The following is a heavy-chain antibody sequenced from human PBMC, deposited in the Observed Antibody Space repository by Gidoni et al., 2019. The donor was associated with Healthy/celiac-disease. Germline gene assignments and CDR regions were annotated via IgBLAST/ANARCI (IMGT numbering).Heavy chain of an antibody. CDR2: ISSSSSTI. D-gene: IGHD6-19*01. CDR3: ASAWGSGWYWPRYGMDV. J-gene: IGHJ6*02. V-gene: IGHV3-48*02. Sequence: EVQLVESGGGLVQPGGSLRLSCAASGFTFSSYSMNWVRQAPGKGLEWVSYISSSSSTIYYADSVKGRFTISRDNAKNSLYLQMNSLRDEDTAVYYCASAWGSGWYWPRYGMDVWGQGTTVTVSS. CDR1: GFTFSSYS.